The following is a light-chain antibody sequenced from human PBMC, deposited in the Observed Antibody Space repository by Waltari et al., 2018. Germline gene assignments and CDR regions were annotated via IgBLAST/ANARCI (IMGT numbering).Light chain of an antibody. CDR1: QSLSNY. Sequence: DIVLTQSPATLSLSPGERATLSCRASQSLSNYLAWYQQKPGQAPRLLIYDTSNRATGIPARFSGSGFGTDFTLTSSSLGPEDFAVYYCQQRRNRPLTFGGGTKVEIK. CDR2: DTS. V-gene: IGKV3-11*01. J-gene: IGKJ4*01. CDR3: QQRRNRPLT.